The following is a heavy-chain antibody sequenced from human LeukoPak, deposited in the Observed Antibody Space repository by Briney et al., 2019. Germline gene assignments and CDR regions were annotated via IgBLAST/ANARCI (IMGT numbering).Heavy chain of an antibody. V-gene: IGHV1-69*05. J-gene: IGHJ5*02. CDR3: ASTPPYDFWSGTASNWFDP. CDR1: GGTFSSYA. CDR2: IIPIFGTA. Sequence: SVKVSCKASGGTFSSYAISWVRQAPGQGLEWMGGIIPIFGTANYAQKFQGRVTITTDESTSTAYMELSSLRSEDTAVYYGASTPPYDFWSGTASNWFDPWGQGTLVTVSS. D-gene: IGHD3-3*01.